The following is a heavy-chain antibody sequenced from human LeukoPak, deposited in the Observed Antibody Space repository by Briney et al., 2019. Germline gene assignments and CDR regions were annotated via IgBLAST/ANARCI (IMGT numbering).Heavy chain of an antibody. V-gene: IGHV3-7*01. D-gene: IGHD1-26*01. Sequence: GGSLRLSCAASGFTFSSCWMSWVRQAPGKGLEWVANIKQDGSEKYYVDSVKGRFTISRDNAKNSLYLQMNSLRAEDTAVYYCARKSYRFDYWGQGTLVTVSS. J-gene: IGHJ4*02. CDR3: ARKSYRFDY. CDR1: GFTFSSCW. CDR2: IKQDGSEK.